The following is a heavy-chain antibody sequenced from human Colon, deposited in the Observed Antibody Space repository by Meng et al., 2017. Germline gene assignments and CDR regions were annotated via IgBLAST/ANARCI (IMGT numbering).Heavy chain of an antibody. CDR3: ARGLNPHWFDP. CDR1: GYTFTAYF. CDR2: FNPNSGAT. J-gene: IGHJ5*02. D-gene: IGHD1-14*01. V-gene: IGHV1-2*02. Sequence: QVQLVQSGAELKKPGASVKVSCTTSGYTFTAYFIHWVRQAPGQGLEWMGWFNPNSGATNYAQNFQGRVTMTRATSATTAYMELSSLRSGDTAMYYCARGLNPHWFDPWGQGTLVTVSS.